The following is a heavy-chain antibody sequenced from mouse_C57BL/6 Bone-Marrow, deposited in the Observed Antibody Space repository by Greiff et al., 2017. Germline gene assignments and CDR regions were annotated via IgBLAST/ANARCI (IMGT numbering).Heavy chain of an antibody. J-gene: IGHJ2*01. CDR3: AREKVATDYFDY. Sequence: QVQLQQPGAELVKPGASVKLSCKASGYTFTSYWMHWVKQRPGQGLEWIGMIHPNSGSTNYNEKFKSKATLTVDKSSSPAYMQLSSLTSEDSAVYYCAREKVATDYFDYWGQGTTLTVSS. CDR1: GYTFTSYW. V-gene: IGHV1-64*01. CDR2: IHPNSGST. D-gene: IGHD1-1*01.